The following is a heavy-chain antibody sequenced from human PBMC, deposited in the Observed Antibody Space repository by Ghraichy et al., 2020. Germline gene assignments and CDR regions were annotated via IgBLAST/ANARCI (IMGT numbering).Heavy chain of an antibody. CDR1: GFTFSSYD. V-gene: IGHV3-13*01. CDR3: ARGQTYYGDYGRSPFDY. J-gene: IGHJ4*02. Sequence: GGSLRLSCAASGFTFSSYDMHWVRQATGKGLEWVSAIGTAGDTYYPGSVKGRFTISRENAKNSLYLQMNSLRAGDTAVYYCARGQTYYGDYGRSPFDYWGQGTLVTVSS. CDR2: IGTAGDT. D-gene: IGHD4-17*01.